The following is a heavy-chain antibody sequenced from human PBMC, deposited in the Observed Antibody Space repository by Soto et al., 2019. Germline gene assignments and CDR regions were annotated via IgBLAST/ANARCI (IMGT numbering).Heavy chain of an antibody. CDR3: ARQRPTDGRWEFANYYGMDV. CDR1: GGSFSAYY. Sequence: SETLSLTCAVYGGSFSAYYWSWVRQPPGKGLEWIGEIIHSESTKYNPSLKSRVTISVDTSKNQFSLKLSSVTAADTAVYYCARQRPTDGRWEFANYYGMDVWGQGAPVTVSS. V-gene: IGHV4-34*12. D-gene: IGHD1-26*01. CDR2: IIHSEST. J-gene: IGHJ6*02.